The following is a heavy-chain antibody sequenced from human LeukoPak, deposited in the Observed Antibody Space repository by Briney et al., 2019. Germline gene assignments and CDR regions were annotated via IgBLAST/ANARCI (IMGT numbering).Heavy chain of an antibody. Sequence: QTGGSLRLSCAASGFTFDDYAMHWVRQAPGKGLEWVSVIYSGGSTYYADSVKGRFTISRDNSKNTLYLQMNSLRAEDTAVYYCARDVSYGWYYFDYWGQGTLVTVSS. CDR3: ARDVSYGWYYFDY. V-gene: IGHV3-53*01. D-gene: IGHD5-18*01. CDR1: GFTFDDYA. CDR2: IYSGGST. J-gene: IGHJ4*02.